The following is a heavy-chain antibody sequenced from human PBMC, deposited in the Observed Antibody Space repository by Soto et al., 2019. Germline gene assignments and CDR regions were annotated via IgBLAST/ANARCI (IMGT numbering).Heavy chain of an antibody. CDR3: VAYDSSGYDAFDI. CDR2: IYYSGST. D-gene: IGHD3-22*01. V-gene: IGHV4-39*01. Sequence: SETLSLTCTVSGGSISSSSYYWGWIRQPPGKGLEWIGSIYYSGSTYYNPSLKSQVTISVDTSKNQFSLKLSSVTAADSAVYYCVAYDSSGYDAFDIWGQGTMVTVS. J-gene: IGHJ3*02. CDR1: GGSISSSSYY.